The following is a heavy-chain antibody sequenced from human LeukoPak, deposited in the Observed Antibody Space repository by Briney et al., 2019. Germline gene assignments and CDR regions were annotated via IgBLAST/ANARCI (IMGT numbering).Heavy chain of an antibody. CDR2: IYYSGST. Sequence: PSETLSLTCTVSGGSISSGSYYWGWIRQPPGKGLEWLGSIYYSGSTYYNPSLKSRVTMSVDTSKNQFSLKLSSVTAADTAVYYCARAGNNWFDPWGQGTLVTVSS. V-gene: IGHV4-39*07. CDR1: GGSISSGSYY. D-gene: IGHD2/OR15-2a*01. CDR3: ARAGNNWFDP. J-gene: IGHJ5*02.